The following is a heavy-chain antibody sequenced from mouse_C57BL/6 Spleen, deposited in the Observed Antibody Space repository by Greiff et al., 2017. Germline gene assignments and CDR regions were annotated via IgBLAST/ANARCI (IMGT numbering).Heavy chain of an antibody. D-gene: IGHD2-12*01. J-gene: IGHJ1*03. CDR3: ASPFYDGYFDV. CDR1: GYTFTSYW. Sequence: QVQLKQPGAELVRPGSSVKLSCKASGYTFTSYWMHWVKQRPIQGLEWIGNIDPSDSETHYNQKIKDKATLTVDKSSSTAYMQLSSLTSEDSAVYYCASPFYDGYFDVWGTGTTVTVSS. CDR2: IDPSDSET. V-gene: IGHV1-52*01.